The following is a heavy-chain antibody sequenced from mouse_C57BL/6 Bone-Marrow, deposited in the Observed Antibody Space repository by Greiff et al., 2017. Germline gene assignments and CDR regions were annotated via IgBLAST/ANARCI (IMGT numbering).Heavy chain of an antibody. V-gene: IGHV1-81*01. CDR1: GYTFTSYG. CDR2: IYPRSGNT. Sequence: VQLQQSGAELARPGASVKLSCKASGYTFTSYGISWVKQRTGQGLEWIGEIYPRSGNTYYNEKFKGKATLTADKSSSTAYMELRSLTSEDSAVYFCARSKGYSNYPYYLDYWGQGTTLTVSS. J-gene: IGHJ2*01. D-gene: IGHD2-5*01. CDR3: ARSKGYSNYPYYLDY.